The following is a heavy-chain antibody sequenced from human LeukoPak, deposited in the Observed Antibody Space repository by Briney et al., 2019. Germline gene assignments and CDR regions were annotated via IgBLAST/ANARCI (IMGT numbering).Heavy chain of an antibody. J-gene: IGHJ4*02. V-gene: IGHV3-48*01. CDR2: ISSSSSTI. D-gene: IGHD4-17*01. CDR3: ARDSRVTTVTPYYFDY. CDR1: GFTFSSYE. Sequence: GSLRLSCAASGFTFSSYEMNWVRQAPGKGLEWVSYISSSSSTIYYADSVKGRFTISRDNAKNSLYLQMNSLRAEDTAVYYCARDSRVTTVTPYYFDYWGQGTLVTVSS.